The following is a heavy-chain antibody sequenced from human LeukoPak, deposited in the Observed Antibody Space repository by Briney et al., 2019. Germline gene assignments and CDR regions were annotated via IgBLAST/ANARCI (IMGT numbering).Heavy chain of an antibody. CDR1: GFTCGDYA. CDR3: AKGGSGLYRTYNWFDP. CDR2: IWYDGSNK. V-gene: IGHV3-33*06. J-gene: IGHJ5*02. D-gene: IGHD6-19*01. Sequence: PGRSLRLSCTTSGFTCGDYAMSGVRPAPGKGLEGVAVIWYDGSNKYYTDSEKGRFTISRDNSKNTLYLQMDSLRAEDTAVYYCAKGGSGLYRTYNWFDPWGQGTLVTVSS.